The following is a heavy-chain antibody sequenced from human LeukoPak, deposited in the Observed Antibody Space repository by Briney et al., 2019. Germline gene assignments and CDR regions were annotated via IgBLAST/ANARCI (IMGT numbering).Heavy chain of an antibody. J-gene: IGHJ4*02. V-gene: IGHV4-39*07. CDR3: ARDAKYYYGSGSYYFDY. D-gene: IGHD3-10*01. CDR1: GGSISSSSYY. CDR2: IYYSGST. Sequence: SETLSLTCTVSGGSISSSSYYWGWIRQPPGKGLEWIGSIYYSGSTYYNPSLKSRVTISVDTSKNQFSLKLSSVTAADTAVYYCARDAKYYYGSGSYYFDYWGQGTLVTVSS.